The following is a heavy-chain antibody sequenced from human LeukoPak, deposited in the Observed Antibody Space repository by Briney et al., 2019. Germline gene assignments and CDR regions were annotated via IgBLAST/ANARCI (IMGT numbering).Heavy chain of an antibody. CDR3: ARGRSRYYDSSGPAYFDY. D-gene: IGHD3-22*01. CDR1: GGSISSYY. V-gene: IGHV4-59*12. Sequence: SETLSLTCTVSGGSISSYYWSWIRQPPGKGLEWIGYIYYSGSTNYNPSLKSRVTISVDTSKNQFSLKLSSVTAADTAVYYCARGRSRYYDSSGPAYFDYWGQGTLVTVSS. J-gene: IGHJ4*02. CDR2: IYYSGST.